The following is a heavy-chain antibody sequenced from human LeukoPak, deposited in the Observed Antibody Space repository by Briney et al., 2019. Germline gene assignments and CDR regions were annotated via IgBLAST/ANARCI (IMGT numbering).Heavy chain of an antibody. D-gene: IGHD3-22*01. CDR1: GYTFTGYY. Sequence: ASVKVSCKASGYTFTGYYMHWVRQAPGQGLEWMAWINTANGDTKYSQELQDRITITRDTSANTAYMELTGLKSDDTAVYYCAREAGSGYYPYFDNWGQGTLVTVSS. V-gene: IGHV1-3*04. CDR2: INTANGDT. J-gene: IGHJ4*02. CDR3: AREAGSGYYPYFDN.